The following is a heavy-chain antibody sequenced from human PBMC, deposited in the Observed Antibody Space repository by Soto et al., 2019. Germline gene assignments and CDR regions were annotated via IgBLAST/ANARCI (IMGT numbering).Heavy chain of an antibody. CDR3: ARGLGITMIVVADDAFDI. CDR1: GGSFSGYC. D-gene: IGHD3-22*01. V-gene: IGHV4-34*01. J-gene: IGHJ3*02. Sequence: PSETLSLTCAVYGGSFSGYCWSWIRQPPGKGLEWIGEINHSGSTNYNPSLKSRVTISVDTSKNQFSLKLSSVTDADTAVYYCARGLGITMIVVADDAFDIWGQGTLVTVS. CDR2: INHSGST.